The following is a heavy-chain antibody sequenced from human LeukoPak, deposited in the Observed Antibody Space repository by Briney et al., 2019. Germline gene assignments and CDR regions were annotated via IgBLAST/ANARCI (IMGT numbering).Heavy chain of an antibody. J-gene: IGHJ5*02. Sequence: ASVKVSCKASGYTLTAYFIHWMRQPPGQGLGWMGCINPNNGGTNYAQKFQGRVTMTRDTSISTVYMEVSRLRSDDTAVYYCAKVIAGSPGLDPWGQGTLVTVSS. CDR3: AKVIAGSPGLDP. CDR1: GYTLTAYF. V-gene: IGHV1-2*02. D-gene: IGHD2-21*01. CDR2: INPNNGGT.